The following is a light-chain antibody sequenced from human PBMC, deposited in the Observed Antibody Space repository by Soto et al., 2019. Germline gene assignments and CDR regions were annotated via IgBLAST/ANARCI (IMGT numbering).Light chain of an antibody. CDR2: AAS. Sequence: AIWMTQSPSSFSASTGDRVTITCRASQGISTYLAWYQQKPGKAPKLLIYAASTLQSGVPSRFSGSGSGTDFTLTINCLQSEDFASYYCQQYYSSPYTFGQGTKVEIK. CDR1: QGISTY. J-gene: IGKJ2*01. V-gene: IGKV1-8*01. CDR3: QQYYSSPYT.